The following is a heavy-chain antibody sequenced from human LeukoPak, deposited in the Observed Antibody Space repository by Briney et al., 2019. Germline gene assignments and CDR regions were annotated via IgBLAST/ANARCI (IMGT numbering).Heavy chain of an antibody. Sequence: PGMSLRLSCAASGLTFSTYGFHWTRQAPGKGLEWVSLIWNDGKKAKSAASVKGRFSIFRDKSKNTVYLQMNSLRAEDTAVYYCVRDIWTSGNKYFDYWGQGTLVTVSS. CDR3: VRDIWTSGNKYFDY. V-gene: IGHV3-33*01. J-gene: IGHJ4*02. CDR2: IWNDGKKA. CDR1: GLTFSTYG. D-gene: IGHD3/OR15-3a*01.